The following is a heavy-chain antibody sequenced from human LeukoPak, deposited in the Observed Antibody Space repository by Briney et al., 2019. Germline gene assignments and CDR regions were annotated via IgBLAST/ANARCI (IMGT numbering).Heavy chain of an antibody. CDR1: GYTLTELS. D-gene: IGHD3-10*01. V-gene: IGHV1-24*01. CDR3: ATVVEWFGELTFDY. Sequence: ASVKVSCKVSGYTLTELSMHWVRQAPGKGLEWMGGFDPEDGETIYAQKFQGRVTMTEDTSTDTAYMELGSLRSEDTAVYYCATVVEWFGELTFDYWGQGTLVTVSS. CDR2: FDPEDGET. J-gene: IGHJ4*02.